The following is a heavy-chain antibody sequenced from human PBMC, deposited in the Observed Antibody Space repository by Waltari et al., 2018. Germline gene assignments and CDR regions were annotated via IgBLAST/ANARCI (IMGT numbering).Heavy chain of an antibody. CDR3: ASRSIIWYSLFAY. CDR2: MNPNSGNT. V-gene: IGHV1-8*01. Sequence: VQLVQSGAAVKKPGASVKVSCKASGYTFTSYDINWVRQPTGQGLEWMGWMNPNSGNTGYAQKFQGRFTMTRNTSISTSYMELSSLRSEDTAVYYCASRSIIWYSLFAYWGQGTLVTVSS. CDR1: GYTFTSYD. D-gene: IGHD6-13*01. J-gene: IGHJ4*02.